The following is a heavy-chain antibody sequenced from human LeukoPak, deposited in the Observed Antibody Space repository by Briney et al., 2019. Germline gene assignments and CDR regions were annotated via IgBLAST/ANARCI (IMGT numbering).Heavy chain of an antibody. CDR1: GFAFSYYA. CDR2: ISSSSSYI. D-gene: IGHD1-26*01. V-gene: IGHV3-21*01. CDR3: ARNLSQGSYSY. Sequence: GGSLRLSCAASGFAFSYYAMSWVRQAPGKGLEWVSSISSSSSYIYYADSVKGRFTISRDNAKSSLYLQMNSLRAEDTAVYYCARNLSQGSYSYWGQGTLVTVSS. J-gene: IGHJ4*02.